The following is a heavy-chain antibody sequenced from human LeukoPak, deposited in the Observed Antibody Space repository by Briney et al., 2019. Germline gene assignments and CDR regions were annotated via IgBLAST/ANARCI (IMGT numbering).Heavy chain of an antibody. Sequence: GGSLRLSCAASGFTFGSDWMHWVRQAPGKGLVWVSRINSDGSSTSYADSVKGRFTISRDNAKNTLYLQMNSLRAEDTAVYYCARDPRSGYYFPWGQGTLVTVSS. J-gene: IGHJ5*02. V-gene: IGHV3-74*01. CDR1: GFTFGSDW. CDR2: INSDGSST. CDR3: ARDPRSGYYFP. D-gene: IGHD3-22*01.